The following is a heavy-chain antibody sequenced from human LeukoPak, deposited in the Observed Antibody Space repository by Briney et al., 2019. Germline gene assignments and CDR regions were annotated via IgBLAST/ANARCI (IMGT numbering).Heavy chain of an antibody. CDR2: IDPSDSQT. CDR3: ARAYSGYDSLDY. V-gene: IGHV5-10-1*01. J-gene: IGHJ4*02. CDR1: GNSFTKYR. Sequence: LGESLKISCKGFGNSFTKYRINWVRQMPGKGLEWMGRIDPSDSQTNYSPSFQGHVTISADKSITTAYLQWSSLKASDTGIYYCARAYSGYDSLDYWGQGTLVTVSS. D-gene: IGHD5-12*01.